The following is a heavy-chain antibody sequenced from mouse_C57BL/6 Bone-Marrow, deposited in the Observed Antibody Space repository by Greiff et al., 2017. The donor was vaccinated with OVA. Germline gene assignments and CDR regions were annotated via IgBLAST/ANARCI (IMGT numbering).Heavy chain of an antibody. Sequence: QVQLQQPWAELVRPGSSVKLSCKASGYTFTSYWMHWVKQRPIQGLEWIGNIDPSDSETHYNQKFKDKATLTVDKSSSTAYMQLSSLTSEDSAVYYCATNYYGRAMDYWGQGTSVTVSS. CDR3: ATNYYGRAMDY. V-gene: IGHV1-52*01. D-gene: IGHD1-1*01. CDR1: GYTFTSYW. J-gene: IGHJ4*01. CDR2: IDPSDSET.